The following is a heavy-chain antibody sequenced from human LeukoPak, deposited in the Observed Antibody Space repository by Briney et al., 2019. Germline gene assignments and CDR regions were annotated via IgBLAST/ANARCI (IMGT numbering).Heavy chain of an antibody. CDR1: GFTFSSYS. D-gene: IGHD5-18*01. J-gene: IGHJ6*02. Sequence: GGSLRLSCAASGFTFSSYSMNWVRQAPGKGLEWVSYISSSSNTMYYGDSVKGRFTISRDNAKNSLYLQMNSLRAEDTAVYYCARAEDPAMVNVGDYYYYAMDIWGQGTTVTVSS. CDR3: ARAEDPAMVNVGDYYYYAMDI. V-gene: IGHV3-48*04. CDR2: ISSSSNTM.